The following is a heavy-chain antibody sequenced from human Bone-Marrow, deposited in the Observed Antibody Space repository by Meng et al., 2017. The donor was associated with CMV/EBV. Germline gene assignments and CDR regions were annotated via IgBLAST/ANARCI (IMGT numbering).Heavy chain of an antibody. Sequence: ASVKVSCKASGYTFSSYYMDWVRQAPGQGLEWMGLINPTGGSATYAQKFQGRVTMTRDTSTSTLYMDLSSLRSEDTAVYYCARQAPPGGMDVWGQGTTVTVYS. J-gene: IGHJ6*02. CDR1: GYTFSSYY. V-gene: IGHV1-46*01. CDR3: ARQAPPGGMDV. CDR2: INPTGGSA.